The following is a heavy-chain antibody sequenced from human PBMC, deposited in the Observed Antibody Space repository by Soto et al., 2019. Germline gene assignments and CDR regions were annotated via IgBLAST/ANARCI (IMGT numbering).Heavy chain of an antibody. V-gene: IGHV4-59*08. D-gene: IGHD3-9*01. Sequence: SETLPLTCTVSGGSISHYYWNWIRQPPGKGLEWIGYVYNSGSTNYNPSLKSRVTISVDTSKNQFSLKLSSVTAADTAVYYCATSYYDILTDYYGYFDYWGQGTVVTVSS. J-gene: IGHJ4*02. CDR1: GGSISHYY. CDR2: VYNSGST. CDR3: ATSYYDILTDYYGYFDY.